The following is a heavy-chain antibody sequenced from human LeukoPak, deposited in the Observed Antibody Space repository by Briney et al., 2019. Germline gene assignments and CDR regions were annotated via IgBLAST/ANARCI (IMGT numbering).Heavy chain of an antibody. D-gene: IGHD3-10*01. CDR2: VNGDGSTT. V-gene: IGHV3-74*01. J-gene: IGHJ5*02. Sequence: GGSLRLSCAASGFAFSRYWMHWVRQAPGKGLVWVSRVNGDGSTTTYADSVKGRFTISRDNAKNSLYLQMNSLRAEDTAVYYCARGASGIGGIRFDPWGQGTLVTVSS. CDR3: ARGASGIGGIRFDP. CDR1: GFAFSRYW.